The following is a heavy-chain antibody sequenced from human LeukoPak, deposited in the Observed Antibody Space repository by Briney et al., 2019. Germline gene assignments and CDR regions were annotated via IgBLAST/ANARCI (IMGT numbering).Heavy chain of an antibody. CDR3: ARHRGSGSYYIRDETWFDP. CDR1: GYIFTSYW. V-gene: IGHV5-51*01. Sequence: GESLKISCKGSGYIFTSYWIGWVRQMPGKGLEWMGIIYPGDSDTRYSPSFQGQVTISADKSISTAYLQWSSLKASDTAMYYCARHRGSGSYYIRDETWFDPWGQGTLVTVSS. CDR2: IYPGDSDT. J-gene: IGHJ5*02. D-gene: IGHD3-10*01.